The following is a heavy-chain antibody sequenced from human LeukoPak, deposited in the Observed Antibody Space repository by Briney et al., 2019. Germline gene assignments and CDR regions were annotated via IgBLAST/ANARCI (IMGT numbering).Heavy chain of an antibody. CDR1: GFTFSNNG. V-gene: IGHV3-23*01. Sequence: GGSLRLSCAASGFTFSNNGMNWVRQAPGRGLEWVSGISPSGDITYYADSVKGRFTISRDNSKNTLYLEVISLTAEDTAVYYCAKDDAWLRFGEWSQGTLVTVSS. J-gene: IGHJ4*02. CDR2: ISPSGDIT. CDR3: AKDDAWLRFGE. D-gene: IGHD3-10*01.